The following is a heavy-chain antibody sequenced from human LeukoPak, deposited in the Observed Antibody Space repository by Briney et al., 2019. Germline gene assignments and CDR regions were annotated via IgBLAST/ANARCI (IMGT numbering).Heavy chain of an antibody. CDR1: GFTFSSYA. CDR2: ISGSGGST. V-gene: IGHV3-23*01. D-gene: IGHD3-10*01. J-gene: IGHJ4*02. CDR3: ATAPPLIMVREGSRAGY. Sequence: GGSLRLSCAASGFTFSSYAMSWVRQAPGKGLEWVSAISGSGGSTYYADSVKGRFTISRDNSKNTLYLQMNSLRAEDTAVYYCATAPPLIMVREGSRAGYWGQGTLVTVSS.